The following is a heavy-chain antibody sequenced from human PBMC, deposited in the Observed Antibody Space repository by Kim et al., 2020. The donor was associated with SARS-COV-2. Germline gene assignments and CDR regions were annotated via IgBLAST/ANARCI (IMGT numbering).Heavy chain of an antibody. Sequence: GGSLRLSCAASGFTFSNAWMSWVRQAPGKGLEWVGRIKSKTDGGTTDYAAPVKGRFTISRDDSKNTLYLQMNSLKTEDTAVYYCTTPRGSSWYYYYYGMDVWGQGTTVTVSS. V-gene: IGHV3-15*01. CDR2: IKSKTDGGTT. J-gene: IGHJ6*02. CDR3: TTPRGSSWYYYYYGMDV. D-gene: IGHD6-13*01. CDR1: GFTFSNAW.